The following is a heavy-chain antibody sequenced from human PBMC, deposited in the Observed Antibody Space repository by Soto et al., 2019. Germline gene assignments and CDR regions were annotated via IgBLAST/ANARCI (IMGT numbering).Heavy chain of an antibody. J-gene: IGHJ3*02. V-gene: IGHV3-21*01. Sequence: GGSLRLSCAVSGFTFSTYSMNWVRQAPGKGLEWVSSISSDSYYIYYADSVKGRFTISRDNAKNSLYLQVNSLRADDTAVYYCARRDRGYAFDIWGQGTMVTVSS. CDR1: GFTFSTYS. CDR3: ARRDRGYAFDI. D-gene: IGHD2-15*01. CDR2: ISSDSYYI.